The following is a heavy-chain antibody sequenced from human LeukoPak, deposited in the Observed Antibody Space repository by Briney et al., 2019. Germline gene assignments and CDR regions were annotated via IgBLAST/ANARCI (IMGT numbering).Heavy chain of an antibody. J-gene: IGHJ4*02. CDR3: ARGGGGMATINFYFDY. Sequence: SETLSLTCTVSGGSISSYYWSWIRQPPGKGLEWIGYIYYSGSTNYNPSLKSRVTISVDTSKNQFSLKLSSVTAADTAVYYCARGGGGMATINFYFDYWGREPWSPSPQ. CDR1: GGSISSYY. CDR2: IYYSGST. D-gene: IGHD5-24*01. V-gene: IGHV4-59*08.